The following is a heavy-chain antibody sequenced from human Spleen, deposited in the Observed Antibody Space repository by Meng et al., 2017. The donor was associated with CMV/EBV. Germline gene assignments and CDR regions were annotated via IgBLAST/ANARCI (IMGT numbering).Heavy chain of an antibody. J-gene: IGHJ5*02. CDR2: LYYIDTT. D-gene: IGHD2-15*01. CDR3: ASGGTWPTSFDP. V-gene: IGHV4-39*07. Sequence: GSLRLSCSVSGGSITSSSYYWAWIRQPPGKGLEWIGSLYYIDTTFYSPSLKSRVTISADTSKNQFSLRLSSVTAADTAVYYCASGGTWPTSFDPWGQGTLVTVSS. CDR1: GGSITSSSYY.